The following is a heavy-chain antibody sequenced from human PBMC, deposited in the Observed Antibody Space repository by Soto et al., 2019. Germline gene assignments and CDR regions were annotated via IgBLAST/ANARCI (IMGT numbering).Heavy chain of an antibody. D-gene: IGHD2-15*01. Sequence: QVQLQESGPGLVKPSQTLSLTCTVSGGSISSGDYYWSWIRQPPGKGLEWIGYIYYSGSTYYNPXPKRRVTISVDXSXNXSSLKLSSVTAAATAVYYCARVADCSGGRCYFSVDYWGQGTLVTVSS. J-gene: IGHJ4*02. CDR3: ARVADCSGGRCYFSVDY. V-gene: IGHV4-30-4*01. CDR2: IYYSGST. CDR1: GGSISSGDYY.